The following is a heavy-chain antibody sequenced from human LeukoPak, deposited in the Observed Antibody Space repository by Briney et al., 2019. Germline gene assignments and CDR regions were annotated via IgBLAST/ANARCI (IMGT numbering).Heavy chain of an antibody. D-gene: IGHD2-15*01. Sequence: SETLSLTCTVSGGSISSYYWSWIRQPAGKGLEWIGRIYTSGSTNYNPSLKSRVTMSVDTSKNQFSLKLSSVTAADTAVYYCARVEYCSGGSCYEYYGMGVWGQGTTVTVSS. J-gene: IGHJ6*02. CDR1: GGSISSYY. CDR3: ARVEYCSGGSCYEYYGMGV. V-gene: IGHV4-4*07. CDR2: IYTSGST.